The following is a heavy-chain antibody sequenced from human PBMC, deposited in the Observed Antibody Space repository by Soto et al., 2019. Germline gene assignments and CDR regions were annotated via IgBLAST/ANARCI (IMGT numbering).Heavy chain of an antibody. D-gene: IGHD4-17*01. CDR2: INHSGST. V-gene: IGHV4-34*01. J-gene: IGHJ4*02. CDR3: ARVTTTVTKGTLEDY. Sequence: SETLSLTCAVYGGSFSGYYWSWIRQPPGKGLEWIGEINHSGSTNYNPSLKSRVTISVDTSKNQFSLKLSSVTAADTAVYYCARVTTTVTKGTLEDYWGQGTLVTVSS. CDR1: GGSFSGYY.